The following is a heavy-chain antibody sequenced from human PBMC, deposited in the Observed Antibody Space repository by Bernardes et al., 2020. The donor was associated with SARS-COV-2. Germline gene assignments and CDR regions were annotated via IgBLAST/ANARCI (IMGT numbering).Heavy chain of an antibody. J-gene: IGHJ4*02. V-gene: IGHV3-23*01. Sequence: GWSLRLSCTASKILLSNYAMSWVRQAPGKGLEWVSLLSKYADNTHYADSVKGRFTISRDTSKNTLYMQMNRLRADDTAIYYCAIDFDSSSFYDDYWGQGTVVIVSS. D-gene: IGHD3-3*01. CDR1: KILLSNYA. CDR3: AIDFDSSSFYDDY. CDR2: LSKYADNT.